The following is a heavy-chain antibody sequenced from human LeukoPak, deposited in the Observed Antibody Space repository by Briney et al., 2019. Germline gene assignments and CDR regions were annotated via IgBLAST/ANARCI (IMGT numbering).Heavy chain of an antibody. Sequence: PGGSLRLSCAASGFTFSNAWMGWVRQAPGKGLEWVGRIKSKTDGGTTDYAAPVKGRFTISRDDSKNTLYLQMNSLKTEDTAVYYCTTDSDYDILTGYYPPDYWGQGTLVTVSS. CDR2: IKSKTDGGTT. J-gene: IGHJ4*02. CDR3: TTDSDYDILTGYYPPDY. CDR1: GFTFSNAW. D-gene: IGHD3-9*01. V-gene: IGHV3-15*01.